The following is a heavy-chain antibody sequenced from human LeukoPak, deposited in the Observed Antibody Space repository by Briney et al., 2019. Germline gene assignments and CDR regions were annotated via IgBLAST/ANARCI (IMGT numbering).Heavy chain of an antibody. CDR1: GGSISSYY. CDR2: IYYSGST. V-gene: IGHV4-59*01. J-gene: IGHJ4*02. Sequence: PSETLSLTCTVSGGSISSYYWSWIRQPPGKGLEWIGYIYYSGSTNYNPSLKSRVTISVDTSKNQFSLKLSSVTAADTAVYYCASSRSRYCSGGSCYSGGLDYWGQGTLVTVSS. D-gene: IGHD2-15*01. CDR3: ASSRSRYCSGGSCYSGGLDY.